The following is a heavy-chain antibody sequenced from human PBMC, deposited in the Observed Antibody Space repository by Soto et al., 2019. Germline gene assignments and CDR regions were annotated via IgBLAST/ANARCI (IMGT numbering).Heavy chain of an antibody. CDR1: GGSISSADYY. CDR2: ISYSGST. J-gene: IGHJ4*02. Sequence: QVQLQESGPGLVKPSQTLSLTCTVSGGSISSADYYWSWIRQHPGKGLEWIGYISYSGSTYYNPSLRSRVTISRDTSKNQCSLNVTSVTAADPAVYYCARRLGDGYLSILDYWGQGTLVTVSS. D-gene: IGHD5-12*01. V-gene: IGHV4-31*03. CDR3: ARRLGDGYLSILDY.